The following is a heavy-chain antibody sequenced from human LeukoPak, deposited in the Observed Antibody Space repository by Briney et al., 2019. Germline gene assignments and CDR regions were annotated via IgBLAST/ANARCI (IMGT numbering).Heavy chain of an antibody. J-gene: IGHJ4*02. V-gene: IGHV1-46*01. CDR2: INPSGGST. CDR1: GYTFPSYY. D-gene: IGHD6-13*01. Sequence: ASVKVSCKASGYTFPSYYMHWVRQAPGQGLEWMGIINPSGGSTSYAQKFQGRVTMTSDTSTSTVYMELSSLRSEDTAVYYCAREGIAAAGTDYWGQGTLVTVSS. CDR3: AREGIAAAGTDY.